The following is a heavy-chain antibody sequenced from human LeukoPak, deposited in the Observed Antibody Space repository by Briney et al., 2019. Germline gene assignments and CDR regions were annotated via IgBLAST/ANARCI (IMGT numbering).Heavy chain of an antibody. Sequence: SETLSLTCTVSGYSISSGYYWGWIRQPPGKGLEWIGSIYHSGSTYYNPSLKSRVTISVDTSKNQFSLKLSSVTAADTAVYYCASYYGSWFDPWGQGTLVTVS. CDR1: GYSISSGYY. CDR3: ASYYGSWFDP. V-gene: IGHV4-38-2*02. J-gene: IGHJ5*02. D-gene: IGHD3-10*01. CDR2: IYHSGST.